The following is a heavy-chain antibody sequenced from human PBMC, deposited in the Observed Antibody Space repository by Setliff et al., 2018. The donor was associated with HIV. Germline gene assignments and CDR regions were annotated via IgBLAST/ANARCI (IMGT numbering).Heavy chain of an antibody. Sequence: LSLTCTVSGGSISSGSFYWSWIRQPAGKGLEWIGHIYTSGSTDYNPSLKSRVSISVDTSKNQFSLKLSSVTAADTAVYYCARASTMIVVVIKGFDIWGQGTMVTVSS. V-gene: IGHV4-61*09. CDR1: GGSISSGSFY. CDR3: ARASTMIVVVIKGFDI. CDR2: IYTSGST. J-gene: IGHJ3*02. D-gene: IGHD3-22*01.